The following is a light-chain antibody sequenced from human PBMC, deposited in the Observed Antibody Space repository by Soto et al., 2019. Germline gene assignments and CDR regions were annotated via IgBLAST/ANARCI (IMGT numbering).Light chain of an antibody. V-gene: IGLV2-14*01. CDR3: SSYSSSNTLV. J-gene: IGLJ1*01. CDR2: EVT. Sequence: QSALTQPASVSGSHGQSITISCTGGSSDIGGYNYVSWFQQHPGKAPKLMIYEVTNRPSGVSNRFSGSKSGSTASLTISGLQAEDEADYYCSSYSSSNTLVFGTGTKLTVL. CDR1: SSDIGGYNY.